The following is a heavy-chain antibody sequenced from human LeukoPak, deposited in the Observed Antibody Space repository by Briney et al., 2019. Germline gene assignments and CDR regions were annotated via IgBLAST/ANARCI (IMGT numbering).Heavy chain of an antibody. J-gene: IGHJ4*02. CDR1: GFTFSSYG. CDR3: ARDRGSSWLPDY. CDR2: ISYDGSNK. Sequence: GGSLRLSCAASGFTFSSYGMHWVRQAPGKGLEWVAVISYDGSNKYYADSVKGRFTISRDNSKNTLYLQMNSLRAEDTAVYYCARDRGSSWLPDYWGQGTLVTVSS. V-gene: IGHV3-30*03. D-gene: IGHD6-13*01.